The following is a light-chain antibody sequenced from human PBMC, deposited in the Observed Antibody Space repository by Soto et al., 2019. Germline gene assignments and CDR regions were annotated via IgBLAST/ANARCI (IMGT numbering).Light chain of an antibody. CDR2: DAS. CDR3: QHYDNLPSPLT. J-gene: IGKJ4*01. Sequence: DIQMTQSPSSLSASVGDRVTITCQASQDISNYLSWYQQKPGKAPKLLIYDASNLETGVPSRFSGSGSGTDFTFTISSLQPEDIATSYCQHYDNLPSPLTFGGGTKVEIK. V-gene: IGKV1-33*01. CDR1: QDISNY.